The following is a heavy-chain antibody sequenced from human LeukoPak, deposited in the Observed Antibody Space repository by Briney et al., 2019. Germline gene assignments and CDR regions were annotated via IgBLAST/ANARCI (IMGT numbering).Heavy chain of an antibody. V-gene: IGHV1-2*02. J-gene: IGHJ4*02. D-gene: IGHD6-13*01. CDR1: GYTFTGYY. Sequence: GASVKVSCKASGYTFTGYYMHWVRQAPGQGLEWMGWNNPNSGGTNYAQKFQGRVTMTRDTSISTAYMELSRLRSDDTAVYYCARGTYSSSWVNFDYWGQGTLVTVSS. CDR2: NNPNSGGT. CDR3: ARGTYSSSWVNFDY.